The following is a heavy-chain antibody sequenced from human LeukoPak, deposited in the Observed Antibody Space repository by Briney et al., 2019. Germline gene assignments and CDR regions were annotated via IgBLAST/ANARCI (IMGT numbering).Heavy chain of an antibody. CDR1: GYTFSTYW. CDR3: ARDRLTNDAFDI. J-gene: IGHJ3*02. CDR2: INSDGSGT. Sequence: GGSLRLSCAASGYTFSTYWMHWVRQAPGKGLVWVSRINSDGSGTSDADFVKGRFTISRDNSKNTLYLQMNSLRAEDTAMYYCARDRLTNDAFDIWGQGTMVTVSS. V-gene: IGHV3-74*01. D-gene: IGHD2-8*01.